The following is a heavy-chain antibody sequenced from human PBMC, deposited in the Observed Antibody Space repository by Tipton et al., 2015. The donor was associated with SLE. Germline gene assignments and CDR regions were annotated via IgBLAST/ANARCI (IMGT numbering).Heavy chain of an antibody. V-gene: IGHV4-34*01. CDR2: INHSGST. CDR1: GGSFSGYY. J-gene: IGHJ2*01. Sequence: TLSLTCAVYGGSFSGYYWSWIRQPPGKGLEWIGEINHSGSTNYNPSLKSRVTISVDTSKNQFPLKLSSVTAADTAVYYCAREGIAAAGGFDLWGRGTLVTVSS. CDR3: AREGIAAAGGFDL. D-gene: IGHD6-13*01.